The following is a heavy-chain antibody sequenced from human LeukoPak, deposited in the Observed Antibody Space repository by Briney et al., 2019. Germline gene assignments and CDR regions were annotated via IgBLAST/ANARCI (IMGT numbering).Heavy chain of an antibody. J-gene: IGHJ4*02. CDR3: ANGYSSGYHY. V-gene: IGHV3-30-3*01. Sequence: GRSLRLSCAASGFTFSSYSMHWVRQAPGKGLEWVAVISYDGSNKYYADSVKGRFTISRDNSKNTLYLQMNSLRAEDTAVYYCANGYSSGYHYWGQGTLVTVSS. D-gene: IGHD6-19*01. CDR2: ISYDGSNK. CDR1: GFTFSSYS.